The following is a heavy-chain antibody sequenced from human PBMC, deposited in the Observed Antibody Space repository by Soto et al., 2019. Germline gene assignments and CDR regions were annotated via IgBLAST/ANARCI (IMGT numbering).Heavy chain of an antibody. V-gene: IGHV4-59*01. CDR3: ARARLDYGSGSYAGMYV. J-gene: IGHJ6*02. CDR1: GGSISSYY. Sequence: SETLSLTCTVSGGSISSYYWSWIRQPPGKGLEWIGYIYYSGSTNYNPSLKSRVTISVDTSKNQFSLKLSSVTAADTAVYYCARARLDYGSGSYAGMYVWGQGTTVTVSS. CDR2: IYYSGST. D-gene: IGHD3-10*01.